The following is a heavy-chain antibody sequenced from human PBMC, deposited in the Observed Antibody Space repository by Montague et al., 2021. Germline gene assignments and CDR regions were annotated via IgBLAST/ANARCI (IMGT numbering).Heavy chain of an antibody. Sequence: SDTLSLTCGVYGGSPSEYYWAWIRQSPEKGLEWIGEVRHIGSTNYNPSLKSRVTMSVDKSKNQFSLKLRSVTAADTAVYYCASDRGPFDYWGQGTVVTVSS. J-gene: IGHJ4*02. CDR2: VRHIGST. V-gene: IGHV4-34*01. D-gene: IGHD3-10*01. CDR1: GGSPSEYY. CDR3: ASDRGPFDY.